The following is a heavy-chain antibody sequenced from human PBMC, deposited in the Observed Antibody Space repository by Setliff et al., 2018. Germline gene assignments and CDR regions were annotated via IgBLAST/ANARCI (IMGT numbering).Heavy chain of an antibody. CDR1: GGSISGDY. V-gene: IGHV4-59*12. Sequence: PSETLSLTCTVSGGSISGDYWSWIRQPPGKGLEWIGYIHHSGETFYNPSLRSRVIISLDTSKNQFSLKVTSLIAADTAVYYCARARDGIDFDYFDYWGRGTPVTVSS. J-gene: IGHJ4*02. CDR3: ARARDGIDFDYFDY. CDR2: IHHSGET.